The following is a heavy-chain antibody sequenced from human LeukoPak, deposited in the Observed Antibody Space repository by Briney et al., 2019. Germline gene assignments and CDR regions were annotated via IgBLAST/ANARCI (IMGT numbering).Heavy chain of an antibody. V-gene: IGHV1-69*13. D-gene: IGHD2-2*02. J-gene: IGHJ6*03. CDR3: ARERSPKPAAIDIADFYYMDV. CDR1: GGTFDKDA. Sequence: GASVKVSCKASGGTFDKDAISWVRQAPGQGLEWMGGIIPIFATTSYSQKFQGRVTITADDSTSTAYMELSSLRSEDTATYYCARERSPKPAAIDIADFYYMDVWGKGTTVIVSS. CDR2: IIPIFATT.